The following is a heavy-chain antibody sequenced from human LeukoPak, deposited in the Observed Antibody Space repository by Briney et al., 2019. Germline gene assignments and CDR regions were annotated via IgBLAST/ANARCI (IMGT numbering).Heavy chain of an antibody. Sequence: GGSLRLSCTASGFTFSSYWMIWVRQAPGKGLEWVANIRHDGSQKNYVDSVKGRFTISRDNSKNTLYLQMNSLRAEDTAVYYCARGYSSSSWSLFDYWGQGTLVTVSS. CDR1: GFTFSSYW. CDR2: IRHDGSQK. V-gene: IGHV3-7*03. D-gene: IGHD6-6*01. J-gene: IGHJ4*02. CDR3: ARGYSSSSWSLFDY.